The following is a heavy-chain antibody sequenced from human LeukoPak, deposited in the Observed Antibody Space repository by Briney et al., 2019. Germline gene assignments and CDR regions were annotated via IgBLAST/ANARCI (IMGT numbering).Heavy chain of an antibody. CDR3: GRDLYRDY. J-gene: IGHJ4*02. D-gene: IGHD2-2*01. CDR1: GFTFSNYW. Sequence: GGSLRLSCAASGFTFSNYWMHWVRQVSGEGVVWVSRINSDGSGIGYADSVKGRFTIFRDNAKNTLYLRMSSLGVDETGVCYCGRDLYRDYWGQGTLVSVS. CDR2: INSDGSGI. V-gene: IGHV3-74*01.